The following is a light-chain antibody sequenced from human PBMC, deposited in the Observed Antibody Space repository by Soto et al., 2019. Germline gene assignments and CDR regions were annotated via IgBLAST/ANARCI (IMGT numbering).Light chain of an antibody. CDR3: QQYGDSLLT. CDR1: QSISSSY. Sequence: ENVLTQSPGTLSLSPGERATLSCRASQSISSSYLAWYQQKPGQTPRLLIYHASSRATGIPDRFSGSGSGTDFTLTIRRPEPEDFAVYYCQQYGDSLLTFGGGTKVEIK. V-gene: IGKV3-20*01. CDR2: HAS. J-gene: IGKJ4*01.